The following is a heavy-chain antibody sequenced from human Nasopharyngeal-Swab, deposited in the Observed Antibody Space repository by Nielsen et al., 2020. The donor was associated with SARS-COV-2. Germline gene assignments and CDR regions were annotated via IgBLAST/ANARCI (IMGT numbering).Heavy chain of an antibody. V-gene: IGHV4-39*07. Sequence: RQAPGKGLEWIASIYYSGSTYYNPSLKSRVTISVDTSKNQFSLKLSSVTAADTAVYYCASSSWDNWFDPWGQGTLVTVSS. D-gene: IGHD6-13*01. CDR2: IYYSGST. J-gene: IGHJ5*02. CDR3: ASSSWDNWFDP.